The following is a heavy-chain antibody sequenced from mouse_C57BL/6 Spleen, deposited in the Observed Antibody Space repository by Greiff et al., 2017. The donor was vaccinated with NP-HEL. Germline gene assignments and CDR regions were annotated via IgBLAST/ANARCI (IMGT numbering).Heavy chain of an antibody. CDR3: ARRYYDYDGAMDY. V-gene: IGHV1-82*01. D-gene: IGHD2-4*01. CDR2: IYPGDGDT. CDR1: GYAFSSSW. J-gene: IGHJ4*01. Sequence: VQLQQSGPELVKPGASVKISCKASGYAFSSSWMNWVKQRPGKGLGWIGRIYPGDGDTNYNGKFKGKATLTADKSSSTAYMQLSSLTSEDSAVYFCARRYYDYDGAMDYWGQGTSVTVSS.